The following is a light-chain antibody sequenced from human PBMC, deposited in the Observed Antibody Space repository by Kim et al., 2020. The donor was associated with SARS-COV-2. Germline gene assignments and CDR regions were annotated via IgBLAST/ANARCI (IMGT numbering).Light chain of an antibody. Sequence: DIVMTQSPDSLAVSLGERATIHCKYSQRVWDRPSNRKYVGWYQQKPGQPPKLLIYWTSTRAFGVPDRFSVSGSGTDFTLTISSLQAEDVSGYFCHQDEDMVYSFRQRTTVDIK. CDR2: WTS. J-gene: IGKJ2*03. CDR3: HQDEDMVYS. V-gene: IGKV4-1*01. CDR1: QRVWDRPSNRKY.